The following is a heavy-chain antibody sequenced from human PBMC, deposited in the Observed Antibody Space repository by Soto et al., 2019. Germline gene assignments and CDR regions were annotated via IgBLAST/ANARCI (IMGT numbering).Heavy chain of an antibody. J-gene: IGHJ4*02. CDR1: GFTFSSYG. V-gene: IGHV3-33*01. Sequence: QVQLVESGGGVVQPGRSLRLSCAASGFTFSSYGMHWVRQAPGKGLEWVVVIWYDGSNKYYADSVKGRFTISRDNSKNTLYLQMNSLRAEDTAVYYCARNLGPMDYWGQGTLVTVSS. CDR2: IWYDGSNK. D-gene: IGHD2-2*01. CDR3: ARNLGPMDY.